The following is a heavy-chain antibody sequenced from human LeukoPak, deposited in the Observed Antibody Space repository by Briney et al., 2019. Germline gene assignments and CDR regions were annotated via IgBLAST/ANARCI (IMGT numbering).Heavy chain of an antibody. CDR1: GYTFTSYY. V-gene: IGHV1-46*01. Sequence: ASVEVSCKASGYTFTSYYMHWVRQAPGQGLEWMGIINPSGGSTSYAQKFQGRVTMTRDTSTSTVYMELSSLRSEDTAVYYCARDRVAARPGNYFDYWGQGTLVTVSS. CDR2: INPSGGST. CDR3: ARDRVAARPGNYFDY. J-gene: IGHJ4*02. D-gene: IGHD6-6*01.